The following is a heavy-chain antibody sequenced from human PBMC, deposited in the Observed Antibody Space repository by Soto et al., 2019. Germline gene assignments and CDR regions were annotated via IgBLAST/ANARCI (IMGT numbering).Heavy chain of an antibody. CDR1: EFTFSSYI. Sequence: GGSLRLSCAASEFTFSSYILTWVRQAPGEGLEWVSSISGSDDTYYADFVKGRFTISRDNSKKTVFLQMNSLRAEDTAVYYCAKGYYGSGSPDFWGQGSLVTVSS. D-gene: IGHD3-10*01. CDR2: ISGSDDT. J-gene: IGHJ4*02. CDR3: AKGYYGSGSPDF. V-gene: IGHV3-23*01.